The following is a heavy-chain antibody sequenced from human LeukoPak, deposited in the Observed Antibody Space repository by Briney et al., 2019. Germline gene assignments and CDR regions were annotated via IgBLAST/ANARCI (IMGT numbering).Heavy chain of an antibody. CDR3: AKDISQWLVRLDDY. V-gene: IGHV3-30*02. D-gene: IGHD6-19*01. CDR2: IRYDGSNK. CDR1: GFTFSRYG. Sequence: GGSLRLSCAGSGFTFSRYGMHWVRQAPGKGLEWVAVIRYDGSNKYHADSVKGRFTISRDNSKNPLYLQMNSLRAEDSAVYYCAKDISQWLVRLDDYWGQGTLVTVSS. J-gene: IGHJ4*02.